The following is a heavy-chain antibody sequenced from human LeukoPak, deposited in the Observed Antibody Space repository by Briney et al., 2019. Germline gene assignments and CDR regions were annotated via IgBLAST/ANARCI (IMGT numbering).Heavy chain of an antibody. CDR3: ARVGYYDSSGYRDY. V-gene: IGHV4-4*07. Sequence: SETLSLTCTVSGDSISSYYWSWIRQSAGKELEWIGRIYTSGSTNYNPSLKSRVTMSLDTSKNQFSLKLSSVTAADTAVYYCARVGYYDSSGYRDYWGQGTLVTVSS. J-gene: IGHJ4*02. D-gene: IGHD3-22*01. CDR2: IYTSGST. CDR1: GDSISSYY.